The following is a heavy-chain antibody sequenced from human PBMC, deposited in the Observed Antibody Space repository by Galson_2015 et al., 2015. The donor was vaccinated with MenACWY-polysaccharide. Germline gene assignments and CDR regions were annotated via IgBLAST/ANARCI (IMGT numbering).Heavy chain of an antibody. Sequence: SLRLSCAASGFTFSSYAMHWVRQAPGKGLEWVAVISYDGSNKYYADSVKGRFTISRDNSKNTLYLQMNSLRAVDTAVYYCAKDSTTMIVVVRFDYWGQGTLVTVSS. CDR1: GFTFSSYA. D-gene: IGHD3-22*01. CDR3: AKDSTTMIVVVRFDY. CDR2: ISYDGSNK. J-gene: IGHJ4*02. V-gene: IGHV3-30-3*01.